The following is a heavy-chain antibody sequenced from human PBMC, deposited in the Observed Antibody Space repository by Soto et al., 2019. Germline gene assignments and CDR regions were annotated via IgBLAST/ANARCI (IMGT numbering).Heavy chain of an antibody. D-gene: IGHD5-18*01. CDR1: GYTFTSYG. V-gene: IGHV1-18*01. Sequence: GASVKVSCKASGYTFTSYGISWVRQAPGQGLEWMGWISAYNGNTNYAQKLQGRVTMTTDTSTSTAYMELRSLRSDDTAVYYCAGPHQYSYGVWYYYYGMDVWGQGTTVTVSS. J-gene: IGHJ6*02. CDR2: ISAYNGNT. CDR3: AGPHQYSYGVWYYYYGMDV.